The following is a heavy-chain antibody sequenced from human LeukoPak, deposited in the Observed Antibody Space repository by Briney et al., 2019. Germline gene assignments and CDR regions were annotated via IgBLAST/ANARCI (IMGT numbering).Heavy chain of an antibody. D-gene: IGHD5-18*01. J-gene: IGHJ6*03. Sequence: ASVKVSCKASGYTFTSYDINWVRQATGQGLEWMGWMNPNSGNTGYAQKFQGRVTITRNTSISTAYMELSSLRSEDTAVYYCARVQLWSDYYYYYMDVWGKGTTVTVSS. V-gene: IGHV1-8*03. CDR2: MNPNSGNT. CDR1: GYTFTSYD. CDR3: ARVQLWSDYYYYYMDV.